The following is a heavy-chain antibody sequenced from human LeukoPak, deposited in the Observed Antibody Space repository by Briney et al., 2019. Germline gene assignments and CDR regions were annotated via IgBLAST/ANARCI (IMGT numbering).Heavy chain of an antibody. D-gene: IGHD6-19*01. CDR2: IHYSGST. CDR1: GGSISSYY. V-gene: IGHV4-59*01. Sequence: PSETLSLTCTVSGGSISSYYWNWIRQPPGKGLEWIGYIHYSGSTNYSPSLKSRVTISVDTSKNQFSLKLSSVTAADTAVYYCARIPDVSGWPFDYWGQGTLVTVSS. CDR3: ARIPDVSGWPFDY. J-gene: IGHJ4*02.